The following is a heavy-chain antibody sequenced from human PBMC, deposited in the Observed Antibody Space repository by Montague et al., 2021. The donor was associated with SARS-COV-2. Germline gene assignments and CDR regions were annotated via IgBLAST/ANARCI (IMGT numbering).Heavy chain of an antibody. CDR2: INHSGST. CDR1: GGSFSNYY. Sequence: SETLSLTCAVSGGSFSNYYYTWIRQPPGTGLDWIGDINHSGSTNYNPSLKSRVTISVDTSTNKFYLKLSSVTAADTAVYFCARGRIGARRHYFEYWGQGTLVTVSS. CDR3: ARGRIGARRHYFEY. J-gene: IGHJ4*02. D-gene: IGHD6-6*01. V-gene: IGHV4-34*01.